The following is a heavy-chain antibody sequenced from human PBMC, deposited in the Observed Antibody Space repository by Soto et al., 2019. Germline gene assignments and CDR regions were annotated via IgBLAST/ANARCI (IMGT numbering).Heavy chain of an antibody. CDR2: FDPEDGET. J-gene: IGHJ6*02. CDR1: GYTLTELS. CDR3: ATVANLPHRHYGMDV. D-gene: IGHD5-12*01. Sequence: ASVNVSCKVSGYTLTELSMHWVRQAPGKGLEWMGGFDPEDGETIYAQKFQGRVTMTEDTSTDTAYMELSSLRSEDTAVYYCATVANLPHRHYGMDVWGQGTTVTVSS. V-gene: IGHV1-24*01.